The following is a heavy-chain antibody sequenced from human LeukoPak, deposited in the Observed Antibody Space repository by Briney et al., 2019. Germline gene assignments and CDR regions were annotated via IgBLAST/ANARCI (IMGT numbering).Heavy chain of an antibody. CDR3: ARLPGYGYTRDRRDY. D-gene: IGHD5-18*01. V-gene: IGHV1-2*02. CDR2: INRSSGCT. J-gene: IGHJ4*02. CDR1: GYTLTGYY. Sequence: ASVKVSCKACGYTLTGYYMLWVRQARGRGRVWMGRINRSSGCTKKVQRLVGRVTMTRDTTISTDYMKLSRLRSDDSAVYCCARLPGYGYTRDRRDYWGQGTLVTVSS.